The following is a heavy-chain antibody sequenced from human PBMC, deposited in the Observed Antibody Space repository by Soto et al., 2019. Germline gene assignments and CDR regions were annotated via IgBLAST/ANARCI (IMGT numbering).Heavy chain of an antibody. CDR3: ARGEIVVVRESRYFDH. D-gene: IGHD3-22*01. V-gene: IGHV3-74*01. Sequence: GGSLRLSCAASGFTFSSYWMHWVRQAPGKGLVWVSRINSDGSSTSYADSVKGRFTISRDNAKNTLYLQMNSLRAEDTAVYYCARGEIVVVRESRYFDHWGQGTLVTVSS. CDR1: GFTFSSYW. J-gene: IGHJ4*02. CDR2: INSDGSST.